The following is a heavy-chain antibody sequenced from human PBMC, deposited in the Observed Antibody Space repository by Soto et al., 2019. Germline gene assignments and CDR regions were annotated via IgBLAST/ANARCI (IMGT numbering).Heavy chain of an antibody. CDR3: ARGQRFSDWFDP. CDR1: GGSMTSYY. D-gene: IGHD3-3*01. CDR2: VYSSGGT. Sequence: SETLSLTCTVSGGSMTSYYWTWIRQPAGKGLEWIGRVYSSGGTHYNPSLKSRVTISLDTSKNQFSLRLLSVTDADTAVYFCARGQRFSDWFDPWGQGTLVTVSS. J-gene: IGHJ5*02. V-gene: IGHV4-4*07.